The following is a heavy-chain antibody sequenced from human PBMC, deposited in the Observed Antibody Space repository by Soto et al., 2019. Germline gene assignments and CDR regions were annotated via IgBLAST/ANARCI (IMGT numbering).Heavy chain of an antibody. J-gene: IGHJ4*02. CDR3: AKDRYDSSGYRAFDY. Sequence: GSLRLSWAASGFTFSTYAMTWVRQAPGKGLEWVSGISGSGGSTYYADSVKGRFTVSRDNSKNTLYLQMTSLRAEDTAVYYFAKDRYDSSGYRAFDYWGQGTLVTRLL. V-gene: IGHV3-23*01. CDR1: GFTFSTYA. D-gene: IGHD3-22*01. CDR2: ISGSGGST.